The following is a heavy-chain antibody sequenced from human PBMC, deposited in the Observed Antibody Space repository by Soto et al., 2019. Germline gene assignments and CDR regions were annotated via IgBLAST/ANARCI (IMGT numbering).Heavy chain of an antibody. V-gene: IGHV1-69*13. CDR3: ERWGKTPAAGPNFDY. J-gene: IGHJ4*02. Sequence: GASVKVSCKASGGTFSSYAISWVRQAPGQGLEWMGWIIPNFGTANYAEKFQGRVTMTANDSISTAYMELSSLRPEDSALYYCERWGKTPAAGPNFDYWGQGTLVTVSS. CDR2: IIPNFGTA. CDR1: GGTFSSYA. D-gene: IGHD6-13*01.